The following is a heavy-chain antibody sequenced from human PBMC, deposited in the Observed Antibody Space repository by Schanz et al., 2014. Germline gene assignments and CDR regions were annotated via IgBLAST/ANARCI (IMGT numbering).Heavy chain of an antibody. CDR2: IKRDGSEK. V-gene: IGHV3-7*01. Sequence: VQLVESGGGVVQPGRSLRLSCAASGFTFSDYYMSWIRQAPGKGLEWVANIKRDGSEKNYLDSVKGRFTISRDNAKNSLFLQMNSLRAEDTAVYYCLAPDYGMDVWGQGTTVTVSS. CDR1: GFTFSDYY. J-gene: IGHJ6*02. CDR3: LAPDYGMDV.